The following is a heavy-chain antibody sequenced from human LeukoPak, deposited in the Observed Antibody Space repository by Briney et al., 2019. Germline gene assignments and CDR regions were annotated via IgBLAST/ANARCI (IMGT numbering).Heavy chain of an antibody. J-gene: IGHJ4*02. V-gene: IGHV3-48*04. CDR1: GFTFSSYT. CDR2: INSVSSTI. CDR3: AKVTRLADFDY. Sequence: GALRLSCAASGFTFSSYTMNWVRQAPGKGLEWVSYINSVSSTIYYADSVKGRFTISRDNAKNSLYLQMNSLRAEDTAVYYCAKVTRLADFDYWGQGTLVTVSS. D-gene: IGHD2-15*01.